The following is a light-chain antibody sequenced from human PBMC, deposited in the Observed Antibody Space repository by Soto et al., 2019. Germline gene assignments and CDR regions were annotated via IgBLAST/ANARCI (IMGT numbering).Light chain of an antibody. Sequence: EIVFTQSPATLSLSPCERATLSCGASQSVSSYLAWYQQKPGQAPRLLIYGASTRATGIPARFSGSGSGTEFTLTISSLQSEDFAVYYCQQYNNWPRTFGQGTKVDI. CDR1: QSVSSY. V-gene: IGKV3-15*01. J-gene: IGKJ1*01. CDR2: GAS. CDR3: QQYNNWPRT.